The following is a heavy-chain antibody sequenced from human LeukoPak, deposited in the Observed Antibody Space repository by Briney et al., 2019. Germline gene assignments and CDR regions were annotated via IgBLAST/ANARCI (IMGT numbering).Heavy chain of an antibody. CDR3: ARDGRGSLDYDGMDV. Sequence: GGPLSLSCAASGFTFSSYGMHWVRQAPGKGLEWVAVIWYDGRSKYYADYVKGRFTISRDNSKNTLYLQMNSLRAEYTAVYYCARDGRGSLDYDGMDVWGQGTTVTVSS. CDR1: GFTFSSYG. J-gene: IGHJ6*02. V-gene: IGHV3-33*01. D-gene: IGHD1-26*01. CDR2: IWYDGRSK.